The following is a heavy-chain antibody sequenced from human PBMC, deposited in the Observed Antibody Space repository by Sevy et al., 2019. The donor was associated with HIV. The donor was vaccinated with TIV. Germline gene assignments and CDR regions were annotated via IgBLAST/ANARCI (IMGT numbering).Heavy chain of an antibody. CDR3: ARSGEDCSSTSCYYWFDP. Sequence: SETLSLTCTVSGGSISSYYWSWIRQPPGKGLEWIGYIYYSGSTNYNPSLKSRVTISVDTSKNQFSLKLSSVTAADTAVYYCARSGEDCSSTSCYYWFDPWGQGTLVTVSS. J-gene: IGHJ5*02. V-gene: IGHV4-59*01. CDR2: IYYSGST. CDR1: GGSISSYY. D-gene: IGHD2-2*01.